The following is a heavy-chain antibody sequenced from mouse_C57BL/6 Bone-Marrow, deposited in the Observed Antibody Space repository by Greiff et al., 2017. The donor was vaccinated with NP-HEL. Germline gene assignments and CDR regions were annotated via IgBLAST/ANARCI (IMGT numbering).Heavy chain of an antibody. D-gene: IGHD2-4*01. Sequence: EVQRVESEGGLVQPGSSMKLSCTASGFTFSDYYMAWVRQVPEKGLEWVANINYDGSSTYYLDSLKSRFIISRDNAKNILYLQMSSLKSEDTETYYCAREGGLRRRTYAMDYWGQGTSVTVSS. CDR1: GFTFSDYY. V-gene: IGHV5-16*01. CDR2: INYDGSST. J-gene: IGHJ4*01. CDR3: AREGGLRRRTYAMDY.